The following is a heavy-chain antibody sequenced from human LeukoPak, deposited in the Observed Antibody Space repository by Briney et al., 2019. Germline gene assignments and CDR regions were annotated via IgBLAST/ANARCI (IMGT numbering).Heavy chain of an antibody. D-gene: IGHD2-21*01. CDR1: GFTVSSTC. J-gene: IGHJ4*02. CDR3: ARDVDCGDYAFDY. Sequence: GGSLRLSCAASGFTVSSTCMSWVRQAPGKGLEWVSIIYSGDNTYYADSVKGRFTISRDNSKNAMFLQMNSLRAEDTAVYYCARDVDCGDYAFDYWGQGTLVTVSS. CDR2: IYSGDNT. V-gene: IGHV3-53*01.